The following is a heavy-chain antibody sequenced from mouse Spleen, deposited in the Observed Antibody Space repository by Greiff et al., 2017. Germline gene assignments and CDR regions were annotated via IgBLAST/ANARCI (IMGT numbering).Heavy chain of an antibody. J-gene: IGHJ4*01. D-gene: IGHD3-2*02. Sequence: QVQLQQPGAELVRPGTSVKLSCKASGYTFTSYWMHWVKQRPGQGLEWIGVIDPSDSYTNYNQKFKGKATLTVDTSSSTAYMQLSSLTSEDSAVYYCARSQAHGAMDYWGQGTSVTVSS. V-gene: IGHV1-59*01. CDR1: GYTFTSYW. CDR3: ARSQAHGAMDY. CDR2: IDPSDSYT.